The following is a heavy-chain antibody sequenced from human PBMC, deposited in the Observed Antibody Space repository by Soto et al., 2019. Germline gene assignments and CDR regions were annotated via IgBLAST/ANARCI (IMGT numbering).Heavy chain of an antibody. CDR1: GASLRSGSYY. J-gene: IGHJ4*02. CDR3: SYGSSFDY. D-gene: IGHD3-10*01. V-gene: IGHV4-61*01. Sequence: SETLSLTCTVSGASLRSGSYYWSWIRQPPGKGLEWIGYISHSGRTNYDPSLKSRLTMSVDTSQNQFSLQLNSVTAADTAVYYCSYGSSFDYWGQGTLVTVSS. CDR2: ISHSGRT.